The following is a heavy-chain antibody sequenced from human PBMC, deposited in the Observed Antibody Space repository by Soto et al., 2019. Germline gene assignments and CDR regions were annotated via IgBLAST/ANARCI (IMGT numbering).Heavy chain of an antibody. V-gene: IGHV3-30*03. CDR3: ARAGYCTRGNCYNYYSYGMDV. J-gene: IGHJ6*02. D-gene: IGHD2-2*02. Sequence: QVQMVESGGGVVQPGRSLRLTCSASGFLFSDFGMHWVRQAPGKGLEWVAVISYDGSSQYYAESVKGRFTISRDDSDHTLHLQMTSLRPDDTAVYRCARAGYCTRGNCYNYYSYGMDVWGQGTTVTVSS. CDR1: GFLFSDFG. CDR2: ISYDGSSQ.